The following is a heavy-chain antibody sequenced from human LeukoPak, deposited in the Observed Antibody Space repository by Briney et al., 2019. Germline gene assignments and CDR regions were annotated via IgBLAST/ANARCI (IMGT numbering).Heavy chain of an antibody. Sequence: GGSLRLSCAASGFTFSSYGMNWVRQAPGKGLEWVSYISSSSSTIYYADSVKGRFTISRDNAKNSLYLQMNSLRAEDTAVYYCASMNLGYCSSTSCTNWDYWGQGTLVTVSS. V-gene: IGHV3-48*04. CDR3: ASMNLGYCSSTSCTNWDY. CDR2: ISSSSSTI. CDR1: GFTFSSYG. D-gene: IGHD2-2*01. J-gene: IGHJ4*02.